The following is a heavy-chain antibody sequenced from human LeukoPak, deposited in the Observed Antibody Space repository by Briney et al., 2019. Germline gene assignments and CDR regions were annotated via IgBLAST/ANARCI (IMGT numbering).Heavy chain of an antibody. J-gene: IGHJ6*03. D-gene: IGHD3-10*01. CDR2: IYYSGST. CDR1: GGSISSNSYY. Sequence: SETLSLTCTVSGGSISSNSYYWGWIRQPPGKGLKWIGSIYYSGSTYYNPSLKSRVTISVDTSKNQFSLKLSSVTAADTAVYYCARAVFMVRGVITHYYYYMDVWGKGTTVTVSS. V-gene: IGHV4-39*07. CDR3: ARAVFMVRGVITHYYYYMDV.